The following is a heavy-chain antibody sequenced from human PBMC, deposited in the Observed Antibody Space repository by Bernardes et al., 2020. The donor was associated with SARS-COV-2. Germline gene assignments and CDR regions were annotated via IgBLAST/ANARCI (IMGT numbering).Heavy chain of an antibody. V-gene: IGHV4-34*01. J-gene: IGHJ4*02. Sequence: SETLSLTCSVYGGSFSDYYWSWIRQPPGKGLEWIGEINHSGSTNYSPSLWSRVTISLDTSKNQFSLKLNSVTAADTAVYYCARDVRDGAVFDFWGQGILVTVSS. CDR2: INHSGST. CDR3: ARDVRDGAVFDF. D-gene: IGHD3-10*02. CDR1: GGSFSDYY.